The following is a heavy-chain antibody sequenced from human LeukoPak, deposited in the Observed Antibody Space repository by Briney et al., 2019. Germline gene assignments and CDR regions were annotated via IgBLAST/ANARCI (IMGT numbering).Heavy chain of an antibody. D-gene: IGHD3-3*01. CDR1: GGSISSGSYY. J-gene: IGHJ5*02. V-gene: IGHV4-61*02. Sequence: PSQTLSLTCTVSGGSISSGSYYWSWIRQLAGKGLEWIGRIYTSGSTNYNPSLKSRVTISVDTSKNQFSLKLSSVTAADTAVYYCARANYDFWSGGWFDPWGQGTLVTVSS. CDR3: ARANYDFWSGGWFDP. CDR2: IYTSGST.